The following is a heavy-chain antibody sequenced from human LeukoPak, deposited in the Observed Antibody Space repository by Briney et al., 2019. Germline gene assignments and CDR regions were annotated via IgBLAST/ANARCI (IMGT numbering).Heavy chain of an antibody. CDR3: ARQSYYDFWSGYYPPPLDY. V-gene: IGHV4-39*01. Sequence: SETLSLTCTVSGGSISSSSYYWGWIRQPPGKGLECIGSIYYSGSTYYNPSLKSRVTISVDTSKNQFSLKLSSVTAADTAVYYCARQSYYDFWSGYYPPPLDYWGQGTLVTVSS. CDR2: IYYSGST. D-gene: IGHD3-3*01. J-gene: IGHJ4*02. CDR1: GGSISSSSYY.